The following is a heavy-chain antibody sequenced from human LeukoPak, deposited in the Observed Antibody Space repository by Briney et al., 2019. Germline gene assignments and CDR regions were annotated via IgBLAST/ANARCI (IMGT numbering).Heavy chain of an antibody. Sequence: ASVKVSSKASGYTFTSYGISWVRQAPGQGLEWMGWISAYNGNTNYAQKLQGRVTMTTDTSTSTAYMELRSLRSDDTAVYYCARANYGDYVSGRNFDYWGQGTLVTVSS. D-gene: IGHD4-17*01. J-gene: IGHJ4*02. CDR3: ARANYGDYVSGRNFDY. V-gene: IGHV1-18*01. CDR2: ISAYNGNT. CDR1: GYTFTSYG.